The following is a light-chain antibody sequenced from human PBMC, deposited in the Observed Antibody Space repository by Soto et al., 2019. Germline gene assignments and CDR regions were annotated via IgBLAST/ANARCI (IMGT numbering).Light chain of an antibody. J-gene: IGKJ2*01. CDR1: QSISSG. V-gene: IGKV1-5*01. CDR3: QQYNSYRGA. Sequence: DIQMTQSPTTLSACVGDRVTITCRASQSISSGLAWYQQKPGKAPKLLIYDASSLESGVPSRFSGSGSGTEFTLTISSLQPDDFATYYCQQYNSYRGAFGQGTKLEIK. CDR2: DAS.